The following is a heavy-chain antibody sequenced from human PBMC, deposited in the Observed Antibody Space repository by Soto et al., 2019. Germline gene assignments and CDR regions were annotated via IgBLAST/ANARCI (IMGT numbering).Heavy chain of an antibody. J-gene: IGHJ4*02. D-gene: IGHD2-15*01. CDR2: ISGSGGST. CDR1: GFTFSSYA. Sequence: EVQLLESGGGLVQPGGSLRLSCAASGFTFSSYAMSWVRQGPGKGLEWVSAISGSGGSTYYADSVKGRLTISRDNSKNTLHLPINSLRAEDTAVYYCAKVHKPYFVVVVASTATVDYWGQGTLVTVSS. V-gene: IGHV3-23*01. CDR3: AKVHKPYFVVVVASTATVDY.